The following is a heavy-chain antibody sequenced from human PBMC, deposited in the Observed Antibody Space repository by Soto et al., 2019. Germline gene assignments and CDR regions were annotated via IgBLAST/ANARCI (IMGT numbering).Heavy chain of an antibody. CDR1: GGSVSSGSYY. D-gene: IGHD6-13*01. CDR2: IYYSGST. V-gene: IGHV4-61*01. Sequence: SETLSLTCTVPGGSVSSGSYYWSWIRQPPGKGLEWIGYIYYSGSTNYNPSLKSRVTISVDTSKNQFSLKLSSVTAADTAVYYCARDAAYSSSWYSGNYWGQGTLVTVSS. J-gene: IGHJ4*02. CDR3: ARDAAYSSSWYSGNY.